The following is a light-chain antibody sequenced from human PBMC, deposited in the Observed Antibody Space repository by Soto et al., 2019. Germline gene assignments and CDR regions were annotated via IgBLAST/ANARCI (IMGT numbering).Light chain of an antibody. Sequence: DIQMTQSPSSVAASVGDRVTITCRASQDISSGLAWYQQKPGKAPKLLIYAASSLQSGVPSRFSGSESGTDFTLTISSLQPEDFATYYCLQDHDDSWTFGQGTKVDIK. CDR1: QDISSG. CDR2: AAS. CDR3: LQDHDDSWT. J-gene: IGKJ1*01. V-gene: IGKV1D-12*01.